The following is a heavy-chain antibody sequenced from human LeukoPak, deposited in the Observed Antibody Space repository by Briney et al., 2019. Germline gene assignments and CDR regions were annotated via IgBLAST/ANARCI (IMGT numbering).Heavy chain of an antibody. CDR1: GYSFTSYW. V-gene: IGHV5-10-1*01. CDR2: IVPSDSYT. Sequence: GEPLKISGKASGYSFTSYWISWVRQMPGRGLEWMGGIVPSDSYTNYRPSFQGQVTISVDKSNSTAYLQWSSLQASDTAMYYCATRSPHSGSFDYWGQGTLVTVSS. J-gene: IGHJ4*02. CDR3: ATRSPHSGSFDY. D-gene: IGHD1-26*01.